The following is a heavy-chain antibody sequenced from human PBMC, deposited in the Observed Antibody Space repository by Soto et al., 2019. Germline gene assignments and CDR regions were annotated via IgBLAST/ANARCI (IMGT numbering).Heavy chain of an antibody. CDR3: AREGGSGSYRYYGMAV. CDR2: IIPIFGTA. D-gene: IGHD3-10*01. V-gene: IGHV1-69*12. CDR1: GGTFSSYT. J-gene: IGHJ6*02. Sequence: QVQLVQSGAEVKKPGSSVKVSCKASGGTFSSYTISWVRQAPGQGLEWMGGIIPIFGTANYAQKFQGRVTIPAXXXTXXAYRELSSLRSEDTAVYYCAREGGSGSYRYYGMAVWGQGTTVTVSS.